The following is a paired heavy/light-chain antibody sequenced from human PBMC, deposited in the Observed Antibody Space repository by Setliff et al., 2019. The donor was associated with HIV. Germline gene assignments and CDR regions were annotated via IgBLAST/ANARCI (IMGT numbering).Heavy chain of an antibody. Sequence: EGQLVESGGGLVQPGRSLRLSCATSGFIFDGFCMHWVRQFPGKDLEWVAGITWNGAGFDYADSVKGRFTISRDNAKNSLYLHMNSLRVEDTAFYYCTKDISSMGMGSGGYFDLWGRGTLVSVSS. CDR3: TKDISSMGMGSGGYFDL. CDR2: ITWNGAGF. V-gene: IGHV3-9*01. J-gene: IGHJ2*01. CDR1: GFIFDGFC. D-gene: IGHD3-16*01.
Light chain of an antibody. CDR2: GAS. J-gene: IGKJ1*01. Sequence: EIVLTQSPGTLSLSPGERATLSCRASETISNNNLAWYQQRPDQAPKLLIHGASDRATGIPDRFSGSGSGTDFTLTISRLEPEDFAVYYCQQYTRPPRTFGQGTKVEIK. V-gene: IGKV3-20*01. CDR3: QQYTRPPRT. CDR1: ETISNNN.